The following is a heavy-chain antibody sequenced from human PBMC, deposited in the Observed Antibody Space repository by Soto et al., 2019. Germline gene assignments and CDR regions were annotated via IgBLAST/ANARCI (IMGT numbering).Heavy chain of an antibody. Sequence: SETLSLTCAVYGGSFSGYYWSWIRQPPGKGLEWIGEINHSGSTNYNPSLKSRVTISVDTSRNQFSLKLSSVTAADTAVYYCARGRDYVWGSYRRNFDYWGQGTMVTVYS. J-gene: IGHJ4*02. CDR1: GGSFSGYY. CDR3: ARGRDYVWGSYRRNFDY. D-gene: IGHD3-16*02. V-gene: IGHV4-34*01. CDR2: INHSGST.